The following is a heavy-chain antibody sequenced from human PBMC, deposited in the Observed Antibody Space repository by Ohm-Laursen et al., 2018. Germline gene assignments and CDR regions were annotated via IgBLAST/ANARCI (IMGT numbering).Heavy chain of an antibody. CDR3: ARVDILTGYYYY. CDR1: GFSLSTSGVG. J-gene: IGHJ4*02. V-gene: IGHV2-5*02. D-gene: IGHD3-9*01. CDR2: IYWDDDK. Sequence: TQTLTLTCTFSGFSLSTSGVGVGWIRQPPGKALEWLALIYWDDDKRYNPSLRNRLTISKDTSKNQVVLIMTNMDPVDTATYYCARVDILTGYYYYWGQGTLVTVSS.